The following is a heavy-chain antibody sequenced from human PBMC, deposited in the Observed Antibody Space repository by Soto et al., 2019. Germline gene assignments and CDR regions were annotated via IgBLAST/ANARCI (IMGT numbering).Heavy chain of an antibody. Sequence: QPGGSLRLSCAASGFTFSSYGMHWVRQAPGKGLEWVAVISYDGSNKYYADSVKGRFTISRDNSKNTLYLQMNSLRAEDTAVYYCARPYDILTGYYSADFDYWGQGTLVTVSS. D-gene: IGHD3-9*01. J-gene: IGHJ4*02. CDR3: ARPYDILTGYYSADFDY. V-gene: IGHV3-30*03. CDR2: ISYDGSNK. CDR1: GFTFSSYG.